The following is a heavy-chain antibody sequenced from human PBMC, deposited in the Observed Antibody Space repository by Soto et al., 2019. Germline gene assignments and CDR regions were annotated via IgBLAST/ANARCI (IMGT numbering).Heavy chain of an antibody. CDR3: VRGQPHRITIFEVVIRSYDYGMDV. J-gene: IGHJ6*02. CDR1: GGSFTGYY. Sequence: SETLSLTCAVYGGSFTGYYWTWIRQTPGKGREWIGEINYRGSSYYNPSLESRISMAVDTSKNQFSLKLRSVTAADTAVYFCVRGQPHRITIFEVVIRSYDYGMDVWGQGTTVT. V-gene: IGHV4-34*01. D-gene: IGHD3-3*02. CDR2: INYRGSS.